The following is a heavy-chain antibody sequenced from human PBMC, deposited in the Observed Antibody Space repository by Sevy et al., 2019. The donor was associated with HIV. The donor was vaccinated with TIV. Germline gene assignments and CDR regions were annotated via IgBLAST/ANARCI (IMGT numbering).Heavy chain of an antibody. J-gene: IGHJ4*02. CDR3: ARILTYSSSRNPSPDY. Sequence: GGSLRLSCAASGFTFSSYAMHWVRQAPGKGLEWVAVISYDGSNKYYADSVKGRFTIPRDNSKNTLYLQMNSLRAEDTAVYYCARILTYSSSRNPSPDYWGQGTLVTVSS. V-gene: IGHV3-30-3*01. CDR2: ISYDGSNK. D-gene: IGHD6-13*01. CDR1: GFTFSSYA.